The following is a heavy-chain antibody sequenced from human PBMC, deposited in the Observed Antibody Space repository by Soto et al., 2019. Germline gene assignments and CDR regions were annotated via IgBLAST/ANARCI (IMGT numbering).Heavy chain of an antibody. CDR2: INPSGGST. J-gene: IGHJ6*02. CDR3: ARDIVVVTAILDV. CDR1: GYTFTSYY. D-gene: IGHD2-21*02. Sequence: QVQLVQSGAEVKKPGASVKVSCKASGYTFTSYYMHWVRQAPGQGLEWMGIINPSGGSTSYAQKFQGRVTMTRVTSTSTVYMELSSLRSEDTAVYYCARDIVVVTAILDVWGQGTTVTVSS. V-gene: IGHV1-46*01.